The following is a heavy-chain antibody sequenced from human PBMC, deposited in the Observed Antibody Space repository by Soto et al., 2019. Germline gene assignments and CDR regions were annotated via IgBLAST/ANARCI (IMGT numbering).Heavy chain of an antibody. CDR1: GGSFGNYY. CDR2: VNHGGST. Sequence: SETLSLTCAVSGGSFGNYYWSWIRQPPGRGLEWIGEVNHGGSTNYNPSLKSRVTMSVDTSKKQFSPKLTSVTAADTAVYYCRKRFGDLFRDYRGQGPLVTVSS. CDR3: RKRFGDLFRDY. D-gene: IGHD3-10*01. J-gene: IGHJ4*02. V-gene: IGHV4-34*01.